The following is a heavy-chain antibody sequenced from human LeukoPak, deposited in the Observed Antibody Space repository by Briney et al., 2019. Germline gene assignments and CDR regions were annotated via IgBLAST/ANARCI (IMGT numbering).Heavy chain of an antibody. V-gene: IGHV1-18*01. Sequence: ASVKVSCKASGYTFTSYGISWVRQAPGQGLEWMGWISAYNGNTNYAQKLQGRVTMTTDTSTSTAYMELRSLRSDDTAVYYCARVGYCGDDCYPFDYWGQGTLTTISS. J-gene: IGHJ4*02. CDR2: ISAYNGNT. CDR3: ARVGYCGDDCYPFDY. CDR1: GYTFTSYG. D-gene: IGHD2-21*02.